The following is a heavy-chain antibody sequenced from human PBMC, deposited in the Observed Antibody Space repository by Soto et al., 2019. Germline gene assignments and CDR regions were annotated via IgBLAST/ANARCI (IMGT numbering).Heavy chain of an antibody. V-gene: IGHV4-34*01. Sequence: SETLSLTCAVYGGSFSGYYWSWIRQPPGKGLEWIGEINHSGSTNYNPSLKSRVTISVGTSKNQFSLKLSSVTAADTAVYYCARGRIVATPSYYYYYYGMDVWGQGTTVTVSS. CDR1: GGSFSGYY. J-gene: IGHJ6*02. CDR2: INHSGST. D-gene: IGHD5-12*01. CDR3: ARGRIVATPSYYYYYYGMDV.